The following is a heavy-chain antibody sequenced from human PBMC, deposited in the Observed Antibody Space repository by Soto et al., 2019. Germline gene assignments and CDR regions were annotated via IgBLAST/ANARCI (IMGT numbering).Heavy chain of an antibody. CDR3: AREGYAYGLDF. V-gene: IGHV3-53*02. Sequence: EVQLVQTGGGLIKPGGSLSLSCAASGLSVSDKYMRWVRQAPGKGLEWVSLTYTGGNSYFADFVKGRFIVSRDISKNTLFRHMNSLAAEDTAVYYCAREGYAYGLDFWGQGSLVTVSS. CDR2: TYTGGNS. J-gene: IGHJ4*02. CDR1: GLSVSDKY. D-gene: IGHD3-10*01.